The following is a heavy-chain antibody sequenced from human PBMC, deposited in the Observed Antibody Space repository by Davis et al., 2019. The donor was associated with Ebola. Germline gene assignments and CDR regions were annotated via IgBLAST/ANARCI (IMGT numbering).Heavy chain of an antibody. CDR1: GFAFDDHA. D-gene: IGHD2/OR15-2a*01. J-gene: IGHJ6*02. V-gene: IGHV3-9*01. CDR2: ISWNSGRI. CDR3: AKDKYEGAYYYYGMGV. Sequence: PGGSLRLSCAASGFAFDDHAMHWVRQAPGKGLEWVSGISWNSGRIAYVDSVKGRFTISRDNAKNSLYLQMNSLRPEDTALYYCAKDKYEGAYYYYGMGVWGQGTTVTVSS.